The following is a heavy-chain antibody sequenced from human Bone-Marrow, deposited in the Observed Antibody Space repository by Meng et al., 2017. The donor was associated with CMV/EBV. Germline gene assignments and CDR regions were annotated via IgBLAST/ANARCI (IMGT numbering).Heavy chain of an antibody. J-gene: IGHJ6*02. CDR1: GYTFTGYY. V-gene: IGHV1-2*02. Sequence: ASVKVSCKASGYTFTGYYMHWVRQAPGQGLEWMGWINPNSGGTNYAQKFQGRVTMTRDTSIRTAYMELSRMRSDDTAVYYCARVMIVVNRRYYYYGMDVWGQGTTVTVYS. D-gene: IGHD3-22*01. CDR2: INPNSGGT. CDR3: ARVMIVVNRRYYYYGMDV.